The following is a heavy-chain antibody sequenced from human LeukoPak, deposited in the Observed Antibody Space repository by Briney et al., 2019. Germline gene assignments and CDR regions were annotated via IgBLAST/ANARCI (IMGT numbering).Heavy chain of an antibody. D-gene: IGHD6-19*01. V-gene: IGHV4-39*01. CDR3: ARRDSSGVVPRWDY. CDR2: IYYSGST. CDR1: GGSISSYY. Sequence: SETLSLTCTVSGGSISSYYWGWIRQPPGKGLEWIGSIYYSGSTYYNPSLKSRVTISVDTSKNQFSLKLSSVTAADTAVYYCARRDSSGVVPRWDYWGQGTLVTVSS. J-gene: IGHJ4*02.